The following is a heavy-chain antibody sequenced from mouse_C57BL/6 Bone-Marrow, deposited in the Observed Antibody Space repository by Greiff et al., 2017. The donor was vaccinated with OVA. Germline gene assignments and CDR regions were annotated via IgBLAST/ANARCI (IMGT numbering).Heavy chain of an antibody. J-gene: IGHJ1*03. CDR1: GYTFTDYY. Sequence: VQLQQSGAELVRPGASVKLSCKASGYTFTDYYINWVKQRPGQGLEWIARIYPGSGNTYYNEKFKGKATLTAEKSSSTAYMQLSSLTSEDSAVYFCARIYYYGRENFDVWGTGTTVTVSS. CDR3: ARIYYYGRENFDV. CDR2: IYPGSGNT. V-gene: IGHV1-76*01. D-gene: IGHD1-1*01.